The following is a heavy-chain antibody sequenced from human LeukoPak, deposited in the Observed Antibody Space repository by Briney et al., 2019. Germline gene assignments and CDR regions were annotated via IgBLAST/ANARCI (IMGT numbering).Heavy chain of an antibody. J-gene: IGHJ4*02. Sequence: PGGSLRLSCAASGFPFSSYWMHWVRQAPGKGLVWVSRINSDGSSTSYADSVKGRFTISRDNAKNTLYLQMNSLRAEDTAVYYCARDYSGSPLYYFDYWGQGTLVTVSS. CDR1: GFPFSSYW. CDR2: INSDGSST. V-gene: IGHV3-74*01. CDR3: ARDYSGSPLYYFDY. D-gene: IGHD3-10*01.